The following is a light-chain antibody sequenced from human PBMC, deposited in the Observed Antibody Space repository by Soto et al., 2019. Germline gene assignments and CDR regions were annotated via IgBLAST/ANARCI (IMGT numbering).Light chain of an antibody. CDR2: DVS. CDR3: SSYTSSSTLVV. J-gene: IGLJ2*01. Sequence: QSALTQPASVSGCPGQSITISCTGTSSDDGGYNYVSWYQQHPGKAPKLMIYDVSNRPSGVSNRFSGSKSGNTASLTISGLQAEDEADYYCSSYTSSSTLVVFGGGTKVTVL. V-gene: IGLV2-14*01. CDR1: SSDDGGYNY.